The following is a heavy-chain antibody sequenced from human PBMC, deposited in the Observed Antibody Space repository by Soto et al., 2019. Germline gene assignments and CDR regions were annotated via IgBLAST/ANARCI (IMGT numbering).Heavy chain of an antibody. Sequence: ESGGGSVQPGGSLRLSCAASGFTFSTFSMNWVRQAPGRGLEWISYISGGGRPISYADSVKGRFTISRDNAKTSLYLQMDSLTDDDTAVYYCARDLGWAFDSWGQGTLVTVSS. CDR3: ARDLGWAFDS. J-gene: IGHJ4*02. CDR2: ISGGGRPI. V-gene: IGHV3-48*02. CDR1: GFTFSTFS. D-gene: IGHD6-19*01.